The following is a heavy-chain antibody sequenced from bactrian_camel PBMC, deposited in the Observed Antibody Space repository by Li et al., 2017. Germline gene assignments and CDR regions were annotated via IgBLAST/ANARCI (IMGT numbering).Heavy chain of an antibody. CDR1: GYTYNRYC. J-gene: IGHJ6*01. V-gene: IGHV3S67*01. D-gene: IGHD7*01. Sequence: VQLVESGGGSVKAGGSLTLTCVASGYTYNRYCMGWFRLAPGKEREGVAVLATYRRTSYADSVMGRFTISLDNAKNTLSLQLNRLKSEDTAVYYCTTSSDFGYWGQGTQVTVS. CDR3: TTSSDFGY. CDR2: LATYRRT.